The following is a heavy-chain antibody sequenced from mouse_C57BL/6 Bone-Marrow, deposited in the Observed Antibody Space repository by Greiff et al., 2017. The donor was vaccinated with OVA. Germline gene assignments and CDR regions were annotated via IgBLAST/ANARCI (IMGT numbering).Heavy chain of an antibody. J-gene: IGHJ2*01. V-gene: IGHV1-82*01. CDR1: GYAFSSSW. CDR2: IYPGDGDT. Sequence: QVQLQQSGPELVKPGASVKISCKASGYAFSSSWMNWVKQRPGKGLEWIGRIYPGDGDTNYNGKFKGKATLTADKSSSTAYMQLSSLTSEDSAVYFCARSGLRRDYWGQGTTRTVSS. CDR3: ARSGLRRDY. D-gene: IGHD2-12*01.